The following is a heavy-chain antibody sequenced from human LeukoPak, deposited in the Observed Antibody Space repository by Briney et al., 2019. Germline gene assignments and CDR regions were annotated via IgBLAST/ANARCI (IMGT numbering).Heavy chain of an antibody. J-gene: IGHJ3*02. Sequence: SETLSLTCTVSGGSISSYYWSWIRQPPGKALEWIGNIFYTGSTYYSPSLKSRVTISLDTSRNQFSLRLNSVTAADTAVYYCAKSNGYGLIDIWGQGTMVTVSS. CDR2: IFYTGST. D-gene: IGHD3-10*01. CDR1: GGSISSYY. V-gene: IGHV4-59*12. CDR3: AKSNGYGLIDI.